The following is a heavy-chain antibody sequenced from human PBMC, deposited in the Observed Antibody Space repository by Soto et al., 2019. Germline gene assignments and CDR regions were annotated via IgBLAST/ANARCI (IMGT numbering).Heavy chain of an antibody. CDR2: IYYSGST. Sequence: SETLSLTCTVSGGSISSYYWSWIRQPPGKGLEWIGYIYYSGSTNYNPSLKSRVTISVDTSKNQFSLKLSSVTAADTAVYYCARGRYDFWSGSRGHHAPIDYWGQGTLVTVSS. CDR3: ARGRYDFWSGSRGHHAPIDY. CDR1: GGSISSYY. J-gene: IGHJ4*02. V-gene: IGHV4-59*01. D-gene: IGHD3-3*01.